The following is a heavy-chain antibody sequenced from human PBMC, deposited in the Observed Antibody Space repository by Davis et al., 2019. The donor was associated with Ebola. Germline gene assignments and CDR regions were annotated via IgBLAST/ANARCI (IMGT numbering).Heavy chain of an antibody. CDR1: GFTFSDYY. D-gene: IGHD5-18*01. V-gene: IGHV3-11*01. Sequence: GESLKISCAASGFTFSDYYMSWIRQAPGKGLEWVSYISSSGSTIYYADSVKGRFTISRDNSKNTLYLQMNSLRAEDTAVYYCAFSRGYSYGLRYYFDYWGQGTLVTVSS. CDR2: ISSSGSTI. J-gene: IGHJ4*02. CDR3: AFSRGYSYGLRYYFDY.